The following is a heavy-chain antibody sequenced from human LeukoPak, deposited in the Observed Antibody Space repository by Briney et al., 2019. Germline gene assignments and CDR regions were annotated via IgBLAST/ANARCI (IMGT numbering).Heavy chain of an antibody. V-gene: IGHV3-30*18. J-gene: IGHJ4*02. CDR1: GFPFSSYG. CDR3: AKGLNYYDSSGYIDY. Sequence: PGGSLRLSCEGSGFPFSSYGMHWVRQAPGKWLEWLALISYDSSNWVIADSVKGRFSISRDNSKNTLYLQMNSLRAEDTAVYYCAKGLNYYDSSGYIDYWGQGTLVTVSS. D-gene: IGHD3-22*01. CDR2: ISYDSSNW.